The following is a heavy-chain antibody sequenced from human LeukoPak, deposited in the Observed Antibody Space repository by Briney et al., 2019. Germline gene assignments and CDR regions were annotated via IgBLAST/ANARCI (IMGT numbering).Heavy chain of an antibody. J-gene: IGHJ3*02. CDR1: GYTFTGYY. D-gene: IGHD6-25*01. Sequence: ASVKVSCKASGYTFTGYYMHWVRQAPGQGLEWMGWINPNSGGTNYAQKFQGRVTMTRDTSISTAYMELSRLRSDDTAVYYCVRSSLRRDDAFDIWGQGTMVTVSS. CDR2: INPNSGGT. CDR3: VRSSLRRDDAFDI. V-gene: IGHV1-2*02.